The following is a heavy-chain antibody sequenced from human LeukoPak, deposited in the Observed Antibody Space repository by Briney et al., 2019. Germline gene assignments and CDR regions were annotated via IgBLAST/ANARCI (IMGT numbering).Heavy chain of an antibody. D-gene: IGHD5-18*01. J-gene: IGHJ4*02. CDR3: ARDRYSYGYFDY. CDR2: ISSSSSYI. Sequence: GGSLRLSCAASGFTFSSYSMNWVRQAPGKGLEWVSSISSSSSYIYYADSVKGRFTISRDNAKNSLYLQMNSLRAEDTAVYYWARDRYSYGYFDYWGRGPLVTVSS. CDR1: GFTFSSYS. V-gene: IGHV3-21*01.